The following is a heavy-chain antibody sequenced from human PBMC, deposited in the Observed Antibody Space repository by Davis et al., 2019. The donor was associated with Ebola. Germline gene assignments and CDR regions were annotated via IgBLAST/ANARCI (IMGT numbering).Heavy chain of an antibody. CDR2: IYYSGST. Sequence: MPSETLSLTCTVSGGSISSYYWSWIRQPPGKGLEWIGYIYYSGSTNYNPSLKSRVTISVDTPKNQFSLKLSSVTAADTAVYYCARSGYSYGSDYWGQGTLVTVSS. D-gene: IGHD5-18*01. V-gene: IGHV4-59*08. CDR1: GGSISSYY. CDR3: ARSGYSYGSDY. J-gene: IGHJ4*02.